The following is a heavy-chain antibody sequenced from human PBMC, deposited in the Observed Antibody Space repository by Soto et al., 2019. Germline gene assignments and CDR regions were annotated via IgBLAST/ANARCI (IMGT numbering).Heavy chain of an antibody. D-gene: IGHD3-16*02. CDR3: AKLSASGGCHYYRMDV. CDR1: GFTFNTYA. V-gene: IGHV3-23*01. CDR2: ISGSGGTT. Sequence: EVQLLESGGGLVQPGGSLRLSCAASGFTFNTYAMNWVRQAPGKGLEWVSGISGSGGTTYYADSLKGRFTISRDNSKNTLYLQMNSLRAEDTAVDYWAKLSASGGCHYYRMDVWGQGTTVTVSS. J-gene: IGHJ6*02.